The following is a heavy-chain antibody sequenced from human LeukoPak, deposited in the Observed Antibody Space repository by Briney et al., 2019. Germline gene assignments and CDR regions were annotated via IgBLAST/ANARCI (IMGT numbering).Heavy chain of an antibody. CDR2: IYSGTT. V-gene: IGHV4-4*07. D-gene: IGHD3-10*01. CDR1: GGSITSYY. Sequence: SETLSLTCSVSGGSITSYYLSWIRQPAGKGLEWIGRIYSGTTTYNPSLKSRVTMSLDTSKNQVSLTLTSVTAADTALYYCARDSGTTGEVKFDPWGQGTLVTVSS. J-gene: IGHJ5*02. CDR3: ARDSGTTGEVKFDP.